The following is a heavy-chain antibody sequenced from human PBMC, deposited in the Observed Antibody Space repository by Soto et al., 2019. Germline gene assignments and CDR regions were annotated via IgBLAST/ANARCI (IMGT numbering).Heavy chain of an antibody. CDR3: AREIQLARFGPDKGFDP. CDR2: ISYDGSNK. D-gene: IGHD5-18*01. V-gene: IGHV3-30-3*01. J-gene: IGHJ5*02. Sequence: QVQLVESGGGVXQPGRSLRLSCAASGFTFSSYAMHWVRQAPGKGLEWVAVISYDGSNKYYADSVKGRFTISRDNSXNXXYLQMNSLRAEDTAVYYCAREIQLARFGPDKGFDPWGQGTLVTVSS. CDR1: GFTFSSYA.